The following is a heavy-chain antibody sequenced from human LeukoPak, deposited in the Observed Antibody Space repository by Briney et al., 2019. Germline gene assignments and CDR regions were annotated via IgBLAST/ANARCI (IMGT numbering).Heavy chain of an antibody. CDR1: GFSFRKYA. CDR3: SRESTVIDAFDI. J-gene: IGHJ3*02. Sequence: GGSLRLSCAASGFSFRKYAMHWVRQAPAKGLESVSGISTNGGSTYHANSVKDRFTISRDNSKNTLYLQMGSLRTEDMAVYYCSRESTVIDAFDIWGQGTMVTVSS. CDR2: ISTNGGST. V-gene: IGHV3-64*01. D-gene: IGHD4-11*01.